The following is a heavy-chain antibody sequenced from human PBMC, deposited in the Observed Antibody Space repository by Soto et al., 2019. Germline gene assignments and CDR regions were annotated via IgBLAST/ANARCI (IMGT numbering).Heavy chain of an antibody. CDR1: GYTFTSYG. CDR3: ARESMIVVVHAFDI. D-gene: IGHD3-22*01. V-gene: IGHV1-18*04. Sequence: ASVKVSCKASGYTFTSYGISWVRQAPGQGLEWMGWISAYNGNTNYAQKLQGRVTMTTDTSTSTAYMELRSLRSDDTAVYYCARESMIVVVHAFDIWGQGTMVTVSS. J-gene: IGHJ3*02. CDR2: ISAYNGNT.